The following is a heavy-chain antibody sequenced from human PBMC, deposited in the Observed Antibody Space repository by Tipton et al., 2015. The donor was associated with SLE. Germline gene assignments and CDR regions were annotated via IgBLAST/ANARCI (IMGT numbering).Heavy chain of an antibody. V-gene: IGHV3-30*04. J-gene: IGHJ6*03. Sequence: SLRLSCAASGFTFSTYPMHWVRPAPGKGLEWVAVISYDGSNKYYADSLKGRFTISRDNSNNTLYLQMNSLRAEDTALYYCAREYATGLYFYYYYMDVWGKGTTVTVSS. CDR1: GFTFSTYP. CDR2: ISYDGSNK. CDR3: AREYATGLYFYYYYMDV. D-gene: IGHD2-2*01.